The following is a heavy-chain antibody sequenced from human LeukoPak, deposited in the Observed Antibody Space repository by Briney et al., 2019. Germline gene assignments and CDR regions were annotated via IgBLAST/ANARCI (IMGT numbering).Heavy chain of an antibody. CDR3: ARERHYDSSGYYYGYYYYMDV. V-gene: IGHV4-34*01. Sequence: SETLSLTXAVYGGSFSGYYWSWIRQPPGKGLEWSGEINHSGSTNYNPSLKSRVTISVDTSKNQFSLKLSSVTAADTAVYYCARERHYDSSGYYYGYYYYMDVWGKGTTVTVSS. CDR1: GGSFSGYY. D-gene: IGHD3-22*01. J-gene: IGHJ6*03. CDR2: INHSGST.